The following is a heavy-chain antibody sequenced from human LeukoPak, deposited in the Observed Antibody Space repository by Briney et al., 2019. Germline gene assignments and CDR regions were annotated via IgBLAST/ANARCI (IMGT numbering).Heavy chain of an antibody. CDR3: ARDKVIAAAGKEDYYYGMDV. CDR1: GYTLTELS. D-gene: IGHD6-13*01. J-gene: IGHJ6*02. CDR2: FDPEDGET. Sequence: ASVTVSCKVSGYTLTELSMHWVRQAPGKGLEWMGGFDPEDGETIYAQKFQGRVTMTEDTSTDTAYMELSSLRSEDTAVYYCARDKVIAAAGKEDYYYGMDVWGQGTTVTVSS. V-gene: IGHV1-24*01.